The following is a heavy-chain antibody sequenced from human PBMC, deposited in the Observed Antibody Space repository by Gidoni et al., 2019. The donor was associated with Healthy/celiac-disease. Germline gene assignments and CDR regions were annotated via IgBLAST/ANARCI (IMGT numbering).Heavy chain of an antibody. CDR3: ARDRIAAAGKSYYYYGMDV. CDR2: INHSGST. Sequence: QVQLQQWGAGLLKPSETLSLTCAVYGGSFSGYYWSWIRQPPGKGLEWIGEINHSGSTNYNPSLKSRVTISVDTSKNQFSLKLSSVTAADTAVYYCARDRIAAAGKSYYYYGMDVWGQGTTVTVSS. CDR1: GGSFSGYY. V-gene: IGHV4-34*01. D-gene: IGHD6-13*01. J-gene: IGHJ6*02.